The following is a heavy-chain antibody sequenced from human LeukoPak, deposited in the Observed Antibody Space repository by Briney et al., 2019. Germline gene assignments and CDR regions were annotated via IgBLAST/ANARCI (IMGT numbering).Heavy chain of an antibody. CDR2: INPNSGGT. J-gene: IGHJ4*02. D-gene: IGHD3-22*01. V-gene: IGHV1-2*06. CDR3: ATDAYYYDSSGYSTSVHYFDY. CDR1: GYTFTGYY. Sequence: ASVKVSCKASGYTFTGYYMHWVRQAPGQGLEWMGRINPNSGGTNYAQKFQGRVTMTRDTSISTAYMELSRLRSADTAVYYCATDAYYYDSSGYSTSVHYFDYWGQGTLVTVSS.